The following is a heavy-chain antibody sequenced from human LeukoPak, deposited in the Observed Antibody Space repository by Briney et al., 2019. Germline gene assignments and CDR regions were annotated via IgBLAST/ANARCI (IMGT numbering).Heavy chain of an antibody. CDR3: ARAPFRGIAAAGSERGSGMDV. CDR1: GFTFSSYA. CDR2: ISGSGGST. D-gene: IGHD6-13*01. Sequence: PGGSLRLSCAASGFTFSSYAMIWVPQAPGKGREWVSAISGSGGSTYYADSVKGRFTITRDKAKNSLYLKMNSRSAEVTAVYYGARAPFRGIAAAGSERGSGMDVWGQGTTVTVSS. J-gene: IGHJ6*02. V-gene: IGHV3-23*01.